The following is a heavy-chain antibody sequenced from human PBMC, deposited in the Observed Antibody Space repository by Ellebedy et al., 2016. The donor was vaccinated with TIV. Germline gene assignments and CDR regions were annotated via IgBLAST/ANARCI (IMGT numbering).Heavy chain of an antibody. CDR1: GFTFSTYW. J-gene: IGHJ4*01. D-gene: IGHD1-1*01. CDR3: ARSPATGTVDY. V-gene: IGHV3-7*01. CDR2: INQGGSET. Sequence: GESLKISXAASGFTFSTYWMCWVRQAPGKGLEWVANINQGGSETYYVDSVKGRFTMSRDNAKNSLYLQLNSLRAEDTAVYYCARSPATGTVDYWGHGTLVTVSS.